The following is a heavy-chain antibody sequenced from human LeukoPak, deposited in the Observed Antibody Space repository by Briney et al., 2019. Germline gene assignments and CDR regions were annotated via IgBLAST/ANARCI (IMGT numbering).Heavy chain of an antibody. CDR3: ARDQYGSGSYSDY. V-gene: IGHV1-18*01. J-gene: IGHJ4*02. D-gene: IGHD3-10*01. Sequence: ASVKGSCKASGYTLNSYGIGRVRQAPGQGLEWMGWISAYNGNTNYAQKLQGRVTMTTDTSTSTAYMELRSLRSDDTAVYYCARDQYGSGSYSDYWGQGTLVTVSS. CDR2: ISAYNGNT. CDR1: GYTLNSYG.